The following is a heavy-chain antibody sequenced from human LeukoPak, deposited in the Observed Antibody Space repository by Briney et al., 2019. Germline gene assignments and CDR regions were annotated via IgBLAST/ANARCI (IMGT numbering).Heavy chain of an antibody. V-gene: IGHV4-59*01. J-gene: IGHJ6*03. Sequence: PSETLSLTCTVSGGSISSYYWSWIRQPPGKGLEWIGYIYSSGSTNYNPSLKSRVTMSVDTSKNQFSLKVSSVTAADTAVYYCARVFDSGSQAYFYYMDVWGEGTTVTISS. CDR3: ARVFDSGSQAYFYYMDV. CDR2: IYSSGST. D-gene: IGHD3-10*01. CDR1: GGSISSYY.